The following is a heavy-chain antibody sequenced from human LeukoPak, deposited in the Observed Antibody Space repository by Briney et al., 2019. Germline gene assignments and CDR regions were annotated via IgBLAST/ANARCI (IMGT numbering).Heavy chain of an antibody. J-gene: IGHJ5*02. CDR2: IYYSGST. Sequence: PSETLSLTCTVSGYSISSGYYWGWIRQPPGKGLEWIGSIYYSGSTYYNPSLKSRVTISVDTSKNQFSLKLSSVTAADTTVYYCARQRSAVAGTEWFDPWGQGTLVTVSS. V-gene: IGHV4-38-2*02. CDR3: ARQRSAVAGTEWFDP. D-gene: IGHD6-19*01. CDR1: GYSISSGYY.